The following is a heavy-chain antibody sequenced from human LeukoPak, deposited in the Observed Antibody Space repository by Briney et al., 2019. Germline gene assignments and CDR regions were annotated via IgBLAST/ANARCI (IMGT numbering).Heavy chain of an antibody. CDR3: ARDYYDFWSGYLDWFDP. CDR1: GGSISSYY. V-gene: IGHV4-4*07. Sequence: PSXXLSLTCTVSGGSISSYYWSWIRQPAGKGLEWIGRIYTSGSTNYNPSLKSRVTMSVDTSKNQFSLKLSSVTAADTAVYYCARDYYDFWSGYLDWFDPWGQGTLVTVSS. J-gene: IGHJ5*02. D-gene: IGHD3-3*01. CDR2: IYTSGST.